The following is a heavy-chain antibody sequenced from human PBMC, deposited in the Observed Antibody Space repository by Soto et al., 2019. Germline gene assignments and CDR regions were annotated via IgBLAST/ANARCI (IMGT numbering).Heavy chain of an antibody. V-gene: IGHV3-48*01. CDR3: SRDVRAPLVATAMPYDMDV. D-gene: IGHD2-2*01. CDR2: ILSSSGDI. Sequence: EVQLVESGGGLVQPGGSLRLSCAASGFTFGSYSMNWVRQAPGKGLEWVSFILSSSGDIYYSDSVKGRFTISRDNATNSLYLQINSLRAADTAVYYCSRDVRAPLVATAMPYDMDVWGKGTTVTVSS. J-gene: IGHJ6*03. CDR1: GFTFGSYS.